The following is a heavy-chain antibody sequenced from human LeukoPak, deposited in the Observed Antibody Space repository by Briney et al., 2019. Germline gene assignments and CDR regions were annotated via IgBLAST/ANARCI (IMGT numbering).Heavy chain of an antibody. CDR1: GFTFSSYA. D-gene: IGHD6-13*01. V-gene: IGHV3-30*04. CDR2: ISYDGSNK. Sequence: GGSLRLSCAASGFTFSSYAMHWVRQAPGKGLEWVAVISYDGSNKYYADSVKGRFTISRDNSKNTLYLQMNSLRAEDTAVYYCARDTYSSSWYSYYYGMDVWGKGTTVTVSS. CDR3: ARDTYSSSWYSYYYGMDV. J-gene: IGHJ6*04.